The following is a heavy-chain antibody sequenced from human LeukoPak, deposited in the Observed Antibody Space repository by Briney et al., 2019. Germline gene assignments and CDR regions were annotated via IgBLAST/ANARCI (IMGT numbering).Heavy chain of an antibody. J-gene: IGHJ4*02. CDR1: GFTFSSYG. CDR2: ISYDGSNK. CDR3: TVYCSSTSCHDYGDY. V-gene: IGHV3-30*03. Sequence: GGSLRLSCAASGFTFSSYGMHWVRQAPGKGLEWVAVISYDGSNKYYADSVKGRFTISRDNSKNTLYLQMNSLRAEDTAVYYCTVYCSSTSCHDYGDYWGQGTLVTVSS. D-gene: IGHD2-2*01.